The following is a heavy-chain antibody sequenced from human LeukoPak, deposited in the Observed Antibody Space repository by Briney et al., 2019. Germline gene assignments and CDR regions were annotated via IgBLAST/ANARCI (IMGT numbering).Heavy chain of an antibody. D-gene: IGHD3-3*02. CDR3: ASSSGHISLFDY. V-gene: IGHV3-23*01. CDR1: GFTFSSYA. J-gene: IGHJ4*02. Sequence: GGSLRLSCAASGFTFSSYAMSWVRQTPGKGLEWVSTITGSGGSTYYADSVKGRFTISRDNSKNTLYLQMNSLRAEDTAVYYCASSSGHISLFDYWGQGTLVTVSS. CDR2: ITGSGGST.